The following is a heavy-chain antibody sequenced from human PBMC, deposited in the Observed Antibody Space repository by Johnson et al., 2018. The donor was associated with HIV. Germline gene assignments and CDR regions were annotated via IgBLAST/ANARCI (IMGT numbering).Heavy chain of an antibody. CDR1: GFTFSSYW. CDR2: IKQDGSEK. CDR3: ARATMSYKVWLQLSAAFDI. J-gene: IGHJ3*02. Sequence: VQLVESGGGLVQPGGSLRLSCAASGFTFSSYWMSWVRQAPGKGREWVANIKQDGSEKSYVDSVKGRFPTSRNNAKNSLYLQMNSLRAEDTAVYYCARATMSYKVWLQLSAAFDIWGQGTMVTVSS. D-gene: IGHD5-24*01. V-gene: IGHV3-7*01.